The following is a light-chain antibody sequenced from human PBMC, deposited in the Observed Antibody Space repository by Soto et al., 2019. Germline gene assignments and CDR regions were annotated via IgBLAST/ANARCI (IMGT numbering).Light chain of an antibody. CDR1: SSDVGGYNY. J-gene: IGLJ3*02. Sequence: QSALTQPPSASGSPGQSVTISCTGTSSDVGGYNYVSWYQQHPGKAPKLIIYEVTKRPSGVPDRFSGSKSGNMASLTVSGPQAEDGADYYYTSYAGSSNLAVFGEGTK. V-gene: IGLV2-8*01. CDR2: EVT. CDR3: TSYAGSSNLAV.